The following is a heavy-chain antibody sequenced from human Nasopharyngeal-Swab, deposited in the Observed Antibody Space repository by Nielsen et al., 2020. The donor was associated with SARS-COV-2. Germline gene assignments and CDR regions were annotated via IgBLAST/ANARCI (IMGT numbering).Heavy chain of an antibody. CDR3: ARIHFVVGRGYFYGMDV. CDR1: GGTFNSYA. J-gene: IGHJ6*02. D-gene: IGHD2-21*01. CDR2: INPILGIA. V-gene: IGHV1-69*04. Sequence: SVKVSCKATGGTFNSYAISWVRQAPGQGLEWVGRINPILGIADYAEKFEGRVSITADKSTTTAHMELGSLRPEDTALYYCARIHFVVGRGYFYGMDVWGQGTTVTVSS.